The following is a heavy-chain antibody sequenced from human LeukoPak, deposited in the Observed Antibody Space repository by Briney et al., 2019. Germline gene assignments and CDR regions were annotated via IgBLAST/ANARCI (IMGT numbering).Heavy chain of an antibody. D-gene: IGHD2-15*01. CDR1: GDSITSYY. J-gene: IGHJ4*02. V-gene: IGHV4-4*07. CDR2: IYTSGST. CDR3: ARDSKDCSGGSCYPGYFDY. Sequence: PSETLSLTCAVSGDSITSYYWSWIRRPAGKGLEWIGRIYTSGSTNYNPSLKSRVTMSVDTSKNQFSLKLTSVTAADTAVYYCARDSKDCSGGSCYPGYFDYWGQGTLVTVSS.